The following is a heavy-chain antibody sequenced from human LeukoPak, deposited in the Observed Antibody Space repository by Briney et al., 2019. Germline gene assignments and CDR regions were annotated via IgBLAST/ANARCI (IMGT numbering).Heavy chain of an antibody. Sequence: GGSLRLSCAASGFIFDDYAMHWVRQAPGKGLEWVSGISWNSGSVGYADSVKGRFTISRDSAKNSLYLQMNSLRAEDTALYYCAKGFSSSGGAFDIWGQGTMVTVSS. D-gene: IGHD6-13*01. CDR3: AKGFSSSGGAFDI. J-gene: IGHJ3*02. CDR1: GFIFDDYA. V-gene: IGHV3-9*01. CDR2: ISWNSGSV.